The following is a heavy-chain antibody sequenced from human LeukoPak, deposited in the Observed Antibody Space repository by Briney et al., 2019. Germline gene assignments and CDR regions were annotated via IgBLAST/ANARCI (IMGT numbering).Heavy chain of an antibody. CDR1: GFTFSSYE. J-gene: IGHJ4*02. CDR3: ARDFRGYSGYHQGY. CDR2: ISSSGSTI. V-gene: IGHV3-48*03. Sequence: PGGSLRLSCAASGFTFSSYEMNWVRQAPGKGLEWVSYISSSGSTIYYADSVKGRFTISRDNAKNSLYLQMNSLRVEDTAVYYCARDFRGYSGYHQGYWGQGTLVTVYS. D-gene: IGHD5-12*01.